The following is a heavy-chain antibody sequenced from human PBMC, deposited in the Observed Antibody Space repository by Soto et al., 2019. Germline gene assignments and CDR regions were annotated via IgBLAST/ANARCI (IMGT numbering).Heavy chain of an antibody. D-gene: IGHD3-10*01. CDR3: AKDRTIVLWFGEFGNWFDP. CDR2: ISGSGGST. CDR1: GFTFSSHA. J-gene: IGHJ5*02. Sequence: RLPCAAAGFTFSSHAMSWVLQDTGKGLEWVSAISGSGGSTYYADSVKGRFTISRDNSKNTLYLQMNSLRAEDTAVYYCAKDRTIVLWFGEFGNWFDPWGQGTLVTVSS. V-gene: IGHV3-23*01.